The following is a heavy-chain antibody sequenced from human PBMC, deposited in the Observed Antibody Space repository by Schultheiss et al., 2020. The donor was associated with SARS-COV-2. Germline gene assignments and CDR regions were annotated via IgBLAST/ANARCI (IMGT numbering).Heavy chain of an antibody. J-gene: IGHJ2*01. D-gene: IGHD4-17*01. CDR1: GFTFGDYA. CDR3: AKGGMTTVTTSGHWYFDL. Sequence: GESLKISCTASGFTFGDYAMSWFRQAPGKGLEWVAVISYDGSNKYYADSVKGRFTISRDNSKNTLYLQMNSLRAEDTAVYYCAKGGMTTVTTSGHWYFDLWGRGTLVTVSS. CDR2: ISYDGSNK. V-gene: IGHV3-30*04.